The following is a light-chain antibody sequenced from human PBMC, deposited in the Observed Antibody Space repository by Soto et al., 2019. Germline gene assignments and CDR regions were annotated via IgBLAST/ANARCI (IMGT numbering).Light chain of an antibody. Sequence: QSALTQPASVSGSPGQSITIACTGTGSDVGGYRDDSWYQQHPGKAPKLMIYDVSNRPSGVSGLFSGSNAGNTASLTIAGLHCDDAADYCCDSYTSSSAYVFGSGTKVTVL. J-gene: IGLJ1*01. CDR3: DSYTSSSAYV. V-gene: IGLV2-14*01. CDR2: DVS. CDR1: GSDVGGYRD.